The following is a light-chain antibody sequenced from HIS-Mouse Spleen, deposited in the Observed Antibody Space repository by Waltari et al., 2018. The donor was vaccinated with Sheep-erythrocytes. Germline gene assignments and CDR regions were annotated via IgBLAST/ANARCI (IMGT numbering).Light chain of an antibody. J-gene: IGLJ3*02. V-gene: IGLV3-10*01. CDR3: YSTDSSGNHWV. Sequence: SYELTQPPSVSVSPGQTARITCSGDALPKKSAYWYQQKSGQAPVLVIYEDNKRPSGIPERFSGSTSGTMATLTISGAQVEDEADYYCYSTDSSGNHWVFGGGTKLTVL. CDR2: EDN. CDR1: ALPKKS.